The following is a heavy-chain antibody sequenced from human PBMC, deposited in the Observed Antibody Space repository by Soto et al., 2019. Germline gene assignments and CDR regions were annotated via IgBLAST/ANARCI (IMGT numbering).Heavy chain of an antibody. CDR3: AREPTTAGTVNWFDP. J-gene: IGHJ5*02. D-gene: IGHD6-13*01. CDR2: VYTSGYS. V-gene: IGHV4-4*07. CDR1: GGSISSDY. Sequence: VQLQESGPGLVKPSETLSLICTVSGGSISSDYLSWIRQPAGKGLEWIGRVYTSGYSNSNPSLTCRVTMSVDTSKKQFSLNLSSVTAADTAVYYCAREPTTAGTVNWFDPWGQGTLVTVSS.